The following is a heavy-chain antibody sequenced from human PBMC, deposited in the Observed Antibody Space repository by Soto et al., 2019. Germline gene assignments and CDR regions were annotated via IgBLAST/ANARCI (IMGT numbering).Heavy chain of an antibody. Sequence: ASVKVSCKASGYTFTSYYMHWVRQAPGRGLEWMGIINPSGGSTSYAQKFQGRVTMTRDTSTSTVYMELSSLRSEDTAAYYCAREVHRYCSGGSCLLFDYWGQGTLVTVSS. CDR3: AREVHRYCSGGSCLLFDY. D-gene: IGHD2-15*01. CDR2: INPSGGST. J-gene: IGHJ4*02. V-gene: IGHV1-46*03. CDR1: GYTFTSYY.